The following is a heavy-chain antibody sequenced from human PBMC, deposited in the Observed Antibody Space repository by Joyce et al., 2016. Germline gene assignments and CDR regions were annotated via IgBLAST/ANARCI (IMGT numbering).Heavy chain of an antibody. CDR1: GKSLSELS. V-gene: IGHV1-24*01. Sequence: QVQLAQSGPEVKQPGASVKVSCKVSGKSLSELSIHWVRNFPGQGLEWLGGVHPEDGDTMDAENLPIRVTMTEDTSTDTGSMELNSLTFEYTAVYYCAISSVHGWGVWVSWGQGTLVTVSS. CDR3: AISSVHGWGVWVS. J-gene: IGHJ5*02. CDR2: VHPEDGDT. D-gene: IGHD3-16*01.